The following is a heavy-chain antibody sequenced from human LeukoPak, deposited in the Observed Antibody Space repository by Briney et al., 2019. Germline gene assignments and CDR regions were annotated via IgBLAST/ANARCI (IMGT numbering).Heavy chain of an antibody. CDR1: GGSISSSSYY. V-gene: IGHV4-39*07. J-gene: IGHJ4*02. D-gene: IGHD5-18*01. Sequence: SETLSLTCTVSGGSISSSSYYWGWIRQPPGKGLEWIGSIYYSGSTYYNPSLKSRVTISVDTSKNQFSLKLSSVTAADTAVYYCARDARGYSYAVDYWGQGTLVTVSS. CDR3: ARDARGYSYAVDY. CDR2: IYYSGST.